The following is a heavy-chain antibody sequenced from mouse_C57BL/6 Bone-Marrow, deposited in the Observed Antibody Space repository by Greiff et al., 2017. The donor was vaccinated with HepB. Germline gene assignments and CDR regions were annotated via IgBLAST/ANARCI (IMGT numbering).Heavy chain of an antibody. CDR3: ARDRYKGGYYFDY. CDR2: ISDGGSYT. J-gene: IGHJ2*01. CDR1: GFTFSSYA. V-gene: IGHV5-4*01. D-gene: IGHD1-3*01. Sequence: EVQRVESGGGLVKPGGSLKLSCAASGFTFSSYAMSWVRQTPEKRLAWVATISDGGSYTYYPDNVKGRFTISRDNAKNNLYLQMSHLKSEDTAMYYCARDRYKGGYYFDYWGQGTTLTVSS.